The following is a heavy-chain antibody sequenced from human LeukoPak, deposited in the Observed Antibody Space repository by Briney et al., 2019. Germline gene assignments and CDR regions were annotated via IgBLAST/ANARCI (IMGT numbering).Heavy chain of an antibody. CDR3: TRVAYDYVWGSYRYIDY. D-gene: IGHD3-16*02. Sequence: GGSLRLSCTASGFTFGEYAMSWVRQAPGKGLEWVGFIRSKAYGGTTEYAASVKGRFTISRDDSKSIAYLQMNSLKTEDTAVYYCTRVAYDYVWGSYRYIDYWGQGTLVTVSS. J-gene: IGHJ4*02. CDR2: IRSKAYGGTT. CDR1: GFTFGEYA. V-gene: IGHV3-49*04.